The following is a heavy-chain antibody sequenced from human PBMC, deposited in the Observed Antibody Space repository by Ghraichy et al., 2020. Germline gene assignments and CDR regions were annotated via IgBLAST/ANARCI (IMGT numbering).Heavy chain of an antibody. CDR1: GGSVSSGSYY. J-gene: IGHJ6*02. Sequence: SETLSLTCTVSGGSVSSGSYYWSWIRQPPGKGLEWIWYIYYSGSTNYNPSLKSRVTISVDTSKNQFSLKLSSVTAADTAVYYCARGFSGYYYGSGSYYPLGGMDVWGQGTTVTVSS. CDR3: ARGFSGYYYGSGSYYPLGGMDV. D-gene: IGHD3-10*01. V-gene: IGHV4-61*01. CDR2: IYYSGST.